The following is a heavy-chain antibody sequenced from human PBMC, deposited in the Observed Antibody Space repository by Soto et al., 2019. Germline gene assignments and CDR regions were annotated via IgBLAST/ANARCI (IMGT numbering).Heavy chain of an antibody. CDR2: IDPSDSYT. V-gene: IGHV5-10-1*01. J-gene: IGHJ6*02. Sequence: PGESLKISCKGSGYSFTSYWISWVRQMPGKGLEWMGRIDPSDSYTNYSPSFQGHVTISADKSISTAYLQWSSLKASDTAMYYCARPSAGCWWAYYSDSSDNGMDVCRQGTRVTASS. D-gene: IGHD3-22*01. CDR3: ARPSAGCWWAYYSDSSDNGMDV. CDR1: GYSFTSYW.